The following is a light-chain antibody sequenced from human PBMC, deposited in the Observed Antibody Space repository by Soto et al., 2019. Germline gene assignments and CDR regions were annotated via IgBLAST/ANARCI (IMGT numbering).Light chain of an antibody. CDR1: QSVRSW. V-gene: IGKV1-5*01. CDR3: QQYNSYSTT. J-gene: IGKJ1*01. Sequence: DIQMTQSPSTLSASVGDRVTITCRASQSVRSWLAWYQQKPGRAPKFLIYDASSLESGVPSRFSGSGSGTEFTLTISSLQPDDFATYYCQQYNSYSTTFGQGTKVDIK. CDR2: DAS.